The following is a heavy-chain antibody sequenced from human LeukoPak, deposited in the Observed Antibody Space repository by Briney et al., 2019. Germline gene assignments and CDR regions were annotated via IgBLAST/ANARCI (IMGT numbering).Heavy chain of an antibody. J-gene: IGHJ3*02. Sequence: PSETLSLTCAVYGGSFSGYYWSWIRQPPGKGLEWIGEINHSGSTNYNPSLKSRVTISVDTSKNQFSLMLSSVTAADTAVYYCAREGVAAHDAFDIWGQGTMVTVSS. CDR2: INHSGST. CDR1: GGSFSGYY. D-gene: IGHD2-15*01. V-gene: IGHV4-34*01. CDR3: AREGVAAHDAFDI.